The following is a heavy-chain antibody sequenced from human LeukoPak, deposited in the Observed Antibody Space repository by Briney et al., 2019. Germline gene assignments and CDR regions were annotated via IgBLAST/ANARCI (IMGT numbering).Heavy chain of an antibody. J-gene: IGHJ4*02. Sequence: GGSLRLSCAASGFTFNIFAMHWVRQAPGKGLECVAVIWYDGSNKYYADSVKGRFTISRDNSKNTLYLEMNSLRVEDTAVYYCAKDMDVYGSGSYYKGFDYWRQGTLVAVAS. CDR1: GFTFNIFA. D-gene: IGHD3-10*01. CDR3: AKDMDVYGSGSYYKGFDY. V-gene: IGHV3-33*06. CDR2: IWYDGSNK.